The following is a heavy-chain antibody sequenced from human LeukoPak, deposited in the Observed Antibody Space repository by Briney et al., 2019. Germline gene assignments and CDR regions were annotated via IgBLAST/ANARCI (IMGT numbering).Heavy chain of an antibody. D-gene: IGHD3-9*01. CDR1: GFTFSNYA. Sequence: PGGSLRLSCAASGFTFSNYAMSWVRQAPGKGLEWVSTFSSSAGSTYYADSVKGRFTISRDNSKNTLYMQMNSLRAEDTAIYYCAKVTSRDILTPFDYWGQGTLVTVSS. J-gene: IGHJ4*02. CDR3: AKVTSRDILTPFDY. V-gene: IGHV3-23*01. CDR2: FSSSAGST.